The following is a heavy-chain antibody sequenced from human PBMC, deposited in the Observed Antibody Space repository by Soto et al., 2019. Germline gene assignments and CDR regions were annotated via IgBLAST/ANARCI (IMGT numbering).Heavy chain of an antibody. J-gene: IGHJ6*02. D-gene: IGHD2-8*01. CDR2: IYPGDSDT. V-gene: IGHV5-51*01. CDR1: GYSFTSYW. CDR3: ARQGSNGAYYYYGMDV. Sequence: GGSLKISCKGSGYSFTSYWIGWVRQMPWKGLEWMGIIYPGDSDTSYSPSFQGQVTFSADKSTSTAYLQWSSLKASDTAMYYCARQGSNGAYYYYGMDVWGQGTTVTVSS.